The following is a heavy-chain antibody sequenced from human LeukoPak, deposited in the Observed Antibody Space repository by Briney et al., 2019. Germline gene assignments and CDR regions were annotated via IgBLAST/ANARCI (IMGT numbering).Heavy chain of an antibody. D-gene: IGHD1-26*01. CDR3: ARDKMGATFDY. J-gene: IGHJ4*02. V-gene: IGHV3-30-3*01. CDR2: ISYDGSNK. CDR1: GFTFSSYA. Sequence: GSSLRLSCAASGFTFSSYAMHWVRQAPGKGLEWVAVISYDGSNKYYADSVKGRFTISRDNSKNTLYLQMNSLRAEDTAVYYCARDKMGATFDYWGQGTLVTVSS.